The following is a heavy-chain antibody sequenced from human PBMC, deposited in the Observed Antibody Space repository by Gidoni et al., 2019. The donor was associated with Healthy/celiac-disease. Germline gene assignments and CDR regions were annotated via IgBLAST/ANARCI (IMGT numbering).Heavy chain of an antibody. CDR1: GFTFSSYA. CDR3: ARSHDYGDPADAFDI. D-gene: IGHD4-17*01. V-gene: IGHV3-30-3*01. Sequence: QVQLVESGGGVVQPGRSLRLSCAASGFTFSSYAMHWVRQAPGKGLEWVAVISYDGSNKYYADSVKGRFTISRDNSKNTLYLQMNSLRAEDTAVYYCARSHDYGDPADAFDIWGQGTMVTVSS. J-gene: IGHJ3*02. CDR2: ISYDGSNK.